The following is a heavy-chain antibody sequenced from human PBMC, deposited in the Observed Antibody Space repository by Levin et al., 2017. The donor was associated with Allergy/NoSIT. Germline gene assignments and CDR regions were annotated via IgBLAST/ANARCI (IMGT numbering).Heavy chain of an antibody. Sequence: GESLKISCAASGFTFSTYWMSWVRQAPGKGLEWVANIKQDGSEQYYVDSVKGRFTISRDNAKNSLYLQMHSLRAEDTAVYYCARLKGWSDFDYWGQGTLVTVSS. D-gene: IGHD6-19*01. V-gene: IGHV3-7*01. CDR3: ARLKGWSDFDY. CDR1: GFTFSTYW. J-gene: IGHJ4*02. CDR2: IKQDGSEQ.